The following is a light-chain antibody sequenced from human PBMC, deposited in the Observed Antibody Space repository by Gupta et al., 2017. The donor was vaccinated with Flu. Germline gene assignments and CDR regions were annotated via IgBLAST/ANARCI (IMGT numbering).Light chain of an antibody. Sequence: ERATLSCRASQSVSSSYLAWDQQQPGQAPRLLIYGASSRATGIPDRFSGSGSGTDFTLTISRLEPEDFAVYYCQQYGSSPLTFGGGTKVEI. J-gene: IGKJ4*01. V-gene: IGKV3-20*01. CDR1: QSVSSSY. CDR2: GAS. CDR3: QQYGSSPLT.